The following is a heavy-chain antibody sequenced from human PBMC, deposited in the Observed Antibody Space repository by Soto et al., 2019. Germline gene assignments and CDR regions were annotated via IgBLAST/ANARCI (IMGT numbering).Heavy chain of an antibody. V-gene: IGHV3-33*01. Sequence: QVQLVESEGGVVQPGRSLRLSCAASGFTFSSYGMHWVRQAPGKGLEWVAVIWYDGSNKYYADSVKGRFTISRDNSKNTLYLQMNSLRAEDTAVYYCARDRGSYGGNPLDYWGQGTLVTVSS. D-gene: IGHD4-17*01. J-gene: IGHJ4*02. CDR3: ARDRGSYGGNPLDY. CDR1: GFTFSSYG. CDR2: IWYDGSNK.